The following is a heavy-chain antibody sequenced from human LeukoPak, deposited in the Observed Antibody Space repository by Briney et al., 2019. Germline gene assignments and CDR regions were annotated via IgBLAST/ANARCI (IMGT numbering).Heavy chain of an antibody. D-gene: IGHD1-26*01. J-gene: IGHJ4*02. Sequence: GASVKVSCKASGYTFTSYDINWVRQATGQGLEWMGWMNPNSGNTGYAQKFQGRVTMTRDTSTSTVYMELSSLRSEDTAVYYCARDEVGAWDYWGQGTLVTVSS. CDR3: ARDEVGAWDY. CDR1: GYTFTSYD. CDR2: MNPNSGNT. V-gene: IGHV1-8*01.